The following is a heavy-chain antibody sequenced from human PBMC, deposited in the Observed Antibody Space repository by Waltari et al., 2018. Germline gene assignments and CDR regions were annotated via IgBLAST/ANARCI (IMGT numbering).Heavy chain of an antibody. CDR3: ARGGIAAAGSVYYYGMDV. CDR1: GGTFSSYA. CDR2: SIPIFGTA. J-gene: IGHJ6*02. Sequence: QVQLVQSGAEVKKPGSSVKVSCKASGGTFSSYAISWVRQAPGQGLEWMGRSIPIFGTANYAQKFQGRVKITADKSTSTAYMELSSLRSEDTAVYYCARGGIAAAGSVYYYGMDVWGQGTTVTVSS. D-gene: IGHD6-13*01. V-gene: IGHV1-69*08.